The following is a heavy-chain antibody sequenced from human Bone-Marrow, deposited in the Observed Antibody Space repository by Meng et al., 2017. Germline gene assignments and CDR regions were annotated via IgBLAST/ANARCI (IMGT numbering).Heavy chain of an antibody. CDR3: ARYAATMASFDY. Sequence: ASVKVSCKASGYTFTSYDINWVRQATGQGLEWMGWMNPNSGNKGYAQKFQGRVTITRNTSISTAYMELSSLRSEDTAVYYCARYAATMASFDYWEQGKRVTVDS. V-gene: IGHV1-8*03. CDR1: GYTFTSYD. J-gene: IGHJ4*02. CDR2: MNPNSGNK. D-gene: IGHD5-12*01.